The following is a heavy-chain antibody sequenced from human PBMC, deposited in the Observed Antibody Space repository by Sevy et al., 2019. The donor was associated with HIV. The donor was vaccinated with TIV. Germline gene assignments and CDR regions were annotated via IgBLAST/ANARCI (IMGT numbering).Heavy chain of an antibody. D-gene: IGHD2-8*01. CDR3: AKSMGVIVLMVYAPPFDP. Sequence: GGSLRLSCAASGFTFSSYAMSWVRQAPGKGLEWVSAISGSGGSTYYADSVKGRFTISRDNSKNTLYLQMNSLGADDTAVFYCAKSMGVIVLMVYAPPFDPWGQGTLVTVSS. J-gene: IGHJ5*02. CDR2: ISGSGGST. CDR1: GFTFSSYA. V-gene: IGHV3-23*01.